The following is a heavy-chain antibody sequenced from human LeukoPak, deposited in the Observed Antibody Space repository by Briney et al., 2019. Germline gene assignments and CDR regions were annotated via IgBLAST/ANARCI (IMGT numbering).Heavy chain of an antibody. CDR3: TRGDGSGSY. V-gene: IGHV3-49*04. J-gene: IGHJ4*02. D-gene: IGHD1-26*01. CDR2: ISSKTSGGTT. CDR1: GFTFGDYA. Sequence: GGSLRLSCTTSGFTFGDYAMSWVRQAPGKGLDWIGFISSKTSGGTTEYAASVKGRFTILRDDSKSIAYLQINSLKTEDTAVYYCTRGDGSGSYWGQGTLVTVSS.